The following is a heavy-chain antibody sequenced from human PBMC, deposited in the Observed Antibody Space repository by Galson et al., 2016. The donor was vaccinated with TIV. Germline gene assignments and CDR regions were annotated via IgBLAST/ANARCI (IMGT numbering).Heavy chain of an antibody. Sequence: LSLTCTVSGASISSYYWSWFRQPAGKGLEWIGRIDTAGGTNYNPSLKSRVTVSVDTSKNQFSLKLSSVTAADTAVYFCARVTLHYYDSSGFSSYFDYWGQGTLVTVSS. CDR2: IDTAGGT. CDR3: ARVTLHYYDSSGFSSYFDY. V-gene: IGHV4-4*07. CDR1: GASISSYY. D-gene: IGHD3-22*01. J-gene: IGHJ4*02.